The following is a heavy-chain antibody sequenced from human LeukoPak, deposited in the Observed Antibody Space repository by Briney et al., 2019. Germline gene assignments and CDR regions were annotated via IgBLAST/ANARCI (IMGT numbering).Heavy chain of an antibody. D-gene: IGHD6-19*01. CDR2: ISYDGSNK. J-gene: IGHJ4*02. CDR1: GFSFSSFA. CDR3: ASDTMYSSGWGPFDY. V-gene: IGHV3-30*01. Sequence: HTGGSLRLSCAASGFSFSSFAMDWVRQAPGKGLEWVAVISYDGSNKFYADSVKGRFTISRDDSKNTLYLQMNSLRAADTAGYSCASDTMYSSGWGPFDYWGQGTLVTVSS.